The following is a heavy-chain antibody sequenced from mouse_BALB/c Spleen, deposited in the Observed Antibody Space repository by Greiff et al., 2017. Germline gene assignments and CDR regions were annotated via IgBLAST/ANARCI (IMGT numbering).Heavy chain of an antibody. CDR3: ARGYGNSAMDY. CDR1: GYTFTSYT. Sequence: QVQLKQSGAELARPGASVKMSCKASGYTFTSYTMHWVKQRPGQGLEWIGYINPSSGYTNYNQKFKDKATLTADKSSSTAYMQLSSLTSEDSAVYYCARGYGNSAMDYWGQGTSVTVSS. CDR2: INPSSGYT. J-gene: IGHJ4*01. V-gene: IGHV1-4*01. D-gene: IGHD2-1*01.